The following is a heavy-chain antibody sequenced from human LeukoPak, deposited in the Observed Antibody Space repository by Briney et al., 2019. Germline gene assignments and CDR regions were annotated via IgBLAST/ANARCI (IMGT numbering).Heavy chain of an antibody. V-gene: IGHV4-61*01. J-gene: IGHJ6*03. CDR1: GYSITSGYY. CDR2: IYYSGST. D-gene: IGHD6-6*01. Sequence: SETLSLTCSVSGYSITSGYYWGWIRQPPGKGLEWIGYIYYSGSTKYNPSLKSRVTISVDTSKNQFSLRLSSVTAADTAVYYCARDWGVSARPGYMDVWGKGTTVTVSS. CDR3: ARDWGVSARPGYMDV.